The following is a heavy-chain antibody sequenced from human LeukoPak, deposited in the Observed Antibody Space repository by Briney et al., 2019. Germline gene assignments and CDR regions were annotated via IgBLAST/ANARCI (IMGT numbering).Heavy chain of an antibody. CDR1: GFTFSSYA. V-gene: IGHV3-23*01. J-gene: IGHJ4*02. CDR2: ISGSGGST. Sequence: GGSLRLSCAASGFTFSSYAMSWVRQAPGKGLEWVAAISGSGGSTYYADYVKGRFSISRDNSKNTLYLQVNSLRAEHKAVYYCAKGLPGGSYYFDYWGQGTLVTVSA. D-gene: IGHD1-26*01. CDR3: AKGLPGGSYYFDY.